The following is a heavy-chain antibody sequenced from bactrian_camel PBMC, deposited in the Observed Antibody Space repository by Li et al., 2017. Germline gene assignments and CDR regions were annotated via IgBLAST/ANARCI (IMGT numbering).Heavy chain of an antibody. J-gene: IGHJ4*01. CDR1: GDTYSRCS. CDR3: AAGQRYTDEYRY. V-gene: IGHV3-2*01. Sequence: QVQLVESGGGSVQAGGSLGLSCAASGDTYSRCSMGWYRQAPGKGLEWVSSIRSSGTNAYYEDSVKGRFAIPRDNAKNTVYLQMNSLKSEDTALYYCAAGQRYTDEYRYWGQGTQVTVS. CDR2: IRSSGTNA. D-gene: IGHD6*01.